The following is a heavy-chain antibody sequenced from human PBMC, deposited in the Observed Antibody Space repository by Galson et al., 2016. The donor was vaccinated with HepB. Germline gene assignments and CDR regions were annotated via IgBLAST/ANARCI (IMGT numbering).Heavy chain of an antibody. J-gene: IGHJ6*04. CDR3: AKSGPCTGGVCRLYYYYALDV. V-gene: IGHV3-21*04. CDR2: ISSSSSYI. Sequence: SLRLSCAASGFTFSSYSMNWVRQAPGKGLERVSSISSSSSYIYYADSVKGRFTISRGNSGNTLYLHMNTLRAEDTALYYCAKSGPCTGGVCRLYYYYALDVWGKGTPVTVSS. CDR1: GFTFSSYS. D-gene: IGHD2-8*02.